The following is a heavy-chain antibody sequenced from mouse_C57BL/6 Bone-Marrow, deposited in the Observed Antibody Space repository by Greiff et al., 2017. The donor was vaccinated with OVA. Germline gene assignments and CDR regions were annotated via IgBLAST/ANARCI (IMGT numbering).Heavy chain of an antibody. CDR1: GFTFSSYG. V-gene: IGHV5-6*01. CDR3: ARQRAYYSNFYAMDY. Sequence: VQLKESGGDLVKPGGSLKLSCAASGFTFSSYGMSWVRQTPDKRLEWVATISSGGSYTYYPDSVKGRFTISRDNAKNTLYLQMSSLKSEDTAMYYCARQRAYYSNFYAMDYWGQGTSVTVSS. D-gene: IGHD2-5*01. CDR2: ISSGGSYT. J-gene: IGHJ4*01.